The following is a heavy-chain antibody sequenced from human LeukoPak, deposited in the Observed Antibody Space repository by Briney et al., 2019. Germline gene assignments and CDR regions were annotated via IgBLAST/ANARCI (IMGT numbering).Heavy chain of an antibody. CDR1: GGSFSVYY. J-gene: IGHJ6*03. Sequence: KPSETLSLTCAVYGGSFSVYYWSWIRQPPGKGLEWMGEINHSGSTNYNPSLKGRVTISVDTAKNQFSLKLSSVTAADTAVYYCARALERSGYYWYYSSSYMDVWGKGTTVTVSS. V-gene: IGHV4-34*01. CDR3: ARALERSGYYWYYSSSYMDV. CDR2: INHSGST. D-gene: IGHD3-22*01.